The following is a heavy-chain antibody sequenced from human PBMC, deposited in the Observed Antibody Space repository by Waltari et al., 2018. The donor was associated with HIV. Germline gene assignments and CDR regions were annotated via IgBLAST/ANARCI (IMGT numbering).Heavy chain of an antibody. CDR2: VNDSGDT. J-gene: IGHJ1*01. CDR1: GGSFPGYY. Sequence: VHLQQWAAGLPKTSETLSRTCAVYGGSFPGYYWTWIRQSPGRGLEWIGEVNDSGDTNYNSSLKSRATMSVNTFKNQFSLKLMSVTAADTATYYCARGDYYYYDSSGLDSWGQGTPVTVSS. D-gene: IGHD3-22*01. V-gene: IGHV4-34*02. CDR3: ARGDYYYYDSSGLDS.